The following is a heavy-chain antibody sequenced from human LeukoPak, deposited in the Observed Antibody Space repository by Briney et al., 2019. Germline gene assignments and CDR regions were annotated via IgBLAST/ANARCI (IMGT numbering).Heavy chain of an antibody. CDR1: GFTFSSYW. J-gene: IGHJ4*02. D-gene: IGHD3-22*01. Sequence: GGSLRLSCAASGFTFSSYWMSWLRQAPGKGLEWVANIKEDGTEKYYQDSVKGRFTISRDNAKNSLYLQMNSLRAEDTAVYYCAREVVLSTSAWFEYWGQGTLVTVSS. V-gene: IGHV3-7*01. CDR3: AREVVLSTSAWFEY. CDR2: IKEDGTEK.